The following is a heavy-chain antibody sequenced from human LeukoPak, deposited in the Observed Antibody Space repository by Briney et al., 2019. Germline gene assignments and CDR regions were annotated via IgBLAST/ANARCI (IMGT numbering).Heavy chain of an antibody. V-gene: IGHV3-30*02. J-gene: IGHJ4*02. Sequence: PGGSLRLSCAASGFTFSSDGMHWVRQAPGKGLEWVAFIRYDGSNKYYADSVKGRFTISRDNSKNTLYLQMNSLRAEDTAVYYCAKPGGYYDSSGYFDYWGQGTLVTVSS. D-gene: IGHD3-22*01. CDR1: GFTFSSDG. CDR3: AKPGGYYDSSGYFDY. CDR2: IRYDGSNK.